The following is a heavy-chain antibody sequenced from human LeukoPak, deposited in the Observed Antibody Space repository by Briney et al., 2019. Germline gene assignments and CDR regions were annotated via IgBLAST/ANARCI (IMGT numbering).Heavy chain of an antibody. CDR2: IYYTGST. V-gene: IGHV4-59*01. CDR3: ARGTILTGYYGWFDP. CDR1: GGSISFYY. J-gene: IGHJ5*02. Sequence: SETPSLTCTVSGGSISFYYWSWIRQPPGKGLEWIGYIYYTGSTNYNPSLRSRVTITIDTSKNQFSLKMNSVTAADTAVYYCARGTILTGYYGWFDPWGQGTLVTVSS. D-gene: IGHD3-9*01.